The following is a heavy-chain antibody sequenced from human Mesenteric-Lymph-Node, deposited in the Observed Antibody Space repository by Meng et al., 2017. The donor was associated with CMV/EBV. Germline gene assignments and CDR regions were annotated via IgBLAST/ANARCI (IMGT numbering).Heavy chain of an antibody. CDR3: ARAYIEGGYYHLDY. J-gene: IGHJ4*02. CDR2: INPNSGGT. Sequence: ASVKVSCKTSGYTFTNFDINWVRQAPGQGLEWMGWINPNSGGTNYAQKFQGRVTMTRDTSISTAYMELRRLRSDDTAIYYCARAYIEGGYYHLDYWGQGTLVTVSS. D-gene: IGHD1-26*01. CDR1: GYTFTNFD. V-gene: IGHV1-2*02.